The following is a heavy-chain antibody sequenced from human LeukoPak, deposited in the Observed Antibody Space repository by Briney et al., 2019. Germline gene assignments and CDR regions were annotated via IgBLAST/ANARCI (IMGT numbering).Heavy chain of an antibody. Sequence: GGSLRLSCAASGFTFSGSAMHWVRQASGKGLEWVGRIRSKANSYATAYAASVKGRFTISRDDSKNTAYLQMNSLKTEDTAVYYCAKDQGFGELSDYYYYMDVWGKGTTVTISS. D-gene: IGHD3-10*01. CDR3: AKDQGFGELSDYYYYMDV. CDR2: IRSKANSYAT. J-gene: IGHJ6*03. CDR1: GFTFSGSA. V-gene: IGHV3-73*01.